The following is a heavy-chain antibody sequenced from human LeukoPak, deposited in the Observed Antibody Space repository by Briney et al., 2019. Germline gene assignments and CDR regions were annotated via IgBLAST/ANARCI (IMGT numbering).Heavy chain of an antibody. Sequence: GRSLRLSCVASGFTLSAYGMHWVRQAPGKGLEWLAVIWYDGNTKYYADSVKGRFTISRDTSEDTLYLQMNSLRAAVTAVYYCARDEVITFRLFDHWGQGTLVTVSS. CDR3: ARDEVITFRLFDH. D-gene: IGHD3-10*01. CDR1: GFTLSAYG. J-gene: IGHJ4*02. V-gene: IGHV3-33*01. CDR2: IWYDGNTK.